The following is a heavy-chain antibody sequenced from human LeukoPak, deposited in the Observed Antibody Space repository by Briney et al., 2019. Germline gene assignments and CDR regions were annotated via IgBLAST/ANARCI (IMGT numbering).Heavy chain of an antibody. CDR3: ATPYGSGSYHDHGMDV. J-gene: IGHJ6*04. D-gene: IGHD3-10*01. Sequence: GGSLRLSCAASGFTVSSNYMSWVRQAPGKGLEWVSVIYSGGSTYYADSVKGRFTISRDNFKNTLYLQMNSLRAEDTAVYYCATPYGSGSYHDHGMDVWGKGTTVTVSS. V-gene: IGHV3-53*01. CDR2: IYSGGST. CDR1: GFTVSSNY.